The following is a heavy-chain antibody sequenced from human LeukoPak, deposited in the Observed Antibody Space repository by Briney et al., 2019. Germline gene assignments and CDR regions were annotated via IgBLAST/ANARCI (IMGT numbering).Heavy chain of an antibody. CDR3: AGKEWELHPFDY. D-gene: IGHD1-26*01. J-gene: IGHJ4*02. CDR2: IYYSGST. CDR1: GGSISSYY. V-gene: IGHV4-59*01. Sequence: SETLSLTCTVSGGSISSYYWSWIRQPPGKGLEWIGYIYYSGSTNYNPSLKSRVTISVDTSKNQFSLKLSSVTAADTAVYYCAGKEWELHPFDYWGQGTLVTVSS.